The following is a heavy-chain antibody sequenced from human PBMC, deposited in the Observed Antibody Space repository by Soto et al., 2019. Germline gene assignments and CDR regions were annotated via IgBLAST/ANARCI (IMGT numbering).Heavy chain of an antibody. Sequence: SETLSLTCTVSGGSFTNYYWSWIRQPPGRGLERIGYIYNTGSTNYNPSLKSRVTISVDTSKNQFSLKLSSVTAADTAVYFCASRNYYGSGSYHYYFDYWGQGTLVTVSS. CDR2: IYNTGST. D-gene: IGHD3-10*01. V-gene: IGHV4-59*08. CDR1: GGSFTNYY. CDR3: ASRNYYGSGSYHYYFDY. J-gene: IGHJ4*02.